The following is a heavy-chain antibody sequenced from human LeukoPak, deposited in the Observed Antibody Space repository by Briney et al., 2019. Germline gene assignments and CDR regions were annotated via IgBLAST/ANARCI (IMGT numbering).Heavy chain of an antibody. D-gene: IGHD2-2*01. CDR1: GGSVSSGGYY. J-gene: IGHJ4*02. CDR3: ARHLGGVVPADY. Sequence: SETLSLTCSVSGGSVSSGGYYWTWIRQHPGRGLEWVGYIYYSGETYYSPSLSGRLTISPDTSKNQFSLKLSSVTAADTVVYYCARHLGGVVPADYWGQGTLVTVSS. CDR2: IYYSGET. V-gene: IGHV4-31*03.